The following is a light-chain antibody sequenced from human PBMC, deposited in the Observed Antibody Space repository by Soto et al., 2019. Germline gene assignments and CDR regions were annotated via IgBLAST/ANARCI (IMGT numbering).Light chain of an antibody. CDR3: QPANSFPLT. CDR1: PGISTW. V-gene: IGKV1-12*01. CDR2: AAS. Sequence: DIQMTQSPSSVSSSVGDRVTITCRASPGISTWLAWYQQKPGKAPKLLIYAASSLQSGVLSRFSGSGSGTDFTRTISSLQPEDFATYYCQPANSFPLTFGGGTKVEIK. J-gene: IGKJ4*01.